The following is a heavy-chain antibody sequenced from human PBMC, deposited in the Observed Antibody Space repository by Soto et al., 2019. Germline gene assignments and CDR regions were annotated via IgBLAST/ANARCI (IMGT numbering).Heavy chain of an antibody. CDR3: AKIGSSVLRFLEWLLTDSGQEYYYYYMDV. CDR2: ISGSGGST. Sequence: GGSLRLSCAASGFTFSSYAMSWVRQAPGKGLEWVSAISGSGGSTYYADSVKGRFTISRDNSKNTLYLQMNSLRAEDTAVYYCAKIGSSVLRFLEWLLTDSGQEYYYYYMDVWGKGTTVTVSS. D-gene: IGHD3-3*01. V-gene: IGHV3-23*01. J-gene: IGHJ6*03. CDR1: GFTFSSYA.